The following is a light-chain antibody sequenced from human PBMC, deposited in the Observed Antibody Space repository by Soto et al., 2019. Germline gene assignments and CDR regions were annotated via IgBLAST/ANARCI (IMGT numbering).Light chain of an antibody. V-gene: IGKV3-20*01. CDR3: QQYGSSRT. Sequence: EIVLTQSPGTLSLSPGERATLSCRASQSAGNTYLAWYQQKPGQAPRLLIYGTSSRATGIPDRFSGSGSGTEFTLTIDRVEPEDFAVYYCQQYGSSRTFGQGTKVEVK. CDR1: QSAGNTY. CDR2: GTS. J-gene: IGKJ1*01.